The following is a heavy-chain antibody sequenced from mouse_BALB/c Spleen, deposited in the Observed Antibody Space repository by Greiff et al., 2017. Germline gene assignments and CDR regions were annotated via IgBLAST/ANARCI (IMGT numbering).Heavy chain of an antibody. D-gene: IGHD4-1*01. V-gene: IGHV5-17*02. CDR1: GFTFSSFG. CDR2: ISSGSSTI. J-gene: IGHJ2*01. Sequence: EVMLVESGGGLVQPGGSRKLSCAASGFTFSSFGMHWVRQAPEKGLEWVAYISSGSSTIYYADTVKGRFTISRDNPKNTLFLQMTSLRSEDTAMYYCARSSWDEYYFDYWGQGTTLTVSS. CDR3: ARSSWDEYYFDY.